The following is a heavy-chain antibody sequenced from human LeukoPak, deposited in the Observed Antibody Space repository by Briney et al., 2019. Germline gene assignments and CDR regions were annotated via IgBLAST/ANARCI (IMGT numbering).Heavy chain of an antibody. J-gene: IGHJ6*02. D-gene: IGHD3-9*01. CDR3: VKGMEDYDILTGVLDV. V-gene: IGHV3-64D*06. Sequence: GGSLRLSCSASGFTFSSYAMHWVRQAPGKGLEYVSAISSNGGSTYYADSVKGRFTISRDNSKDTLYLHMSSLRAEDTAVYYCVKGMEDYDILTGVLDVWGQGTTVTVSS. CDR1: GFTFSSYA. CDR2: ISSNGGST.